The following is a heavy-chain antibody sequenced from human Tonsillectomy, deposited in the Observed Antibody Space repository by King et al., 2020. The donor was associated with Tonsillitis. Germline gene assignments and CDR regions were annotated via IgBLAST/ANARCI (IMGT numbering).Heavy chain of an antibody. Sequence: QVQLQESGPGLVKPSETLSLTCTVSGGSINDYYWSWIRQPPGKGLEWIGEINHSGSTNYNPSLKSRVTISVDTSKNQFSLKLSSVTAADTAVYYCARAYSSGWSPFLIDIWGQGTMVTVSS. CDR1: GGSINDYY. D-gene: IGHD6-19*01. J-gene: IGHJ3*02. CDR3: ARAYSSGWSPFLIDI. V-gene: IGHV4-34*01. CDR2: INHSGST.